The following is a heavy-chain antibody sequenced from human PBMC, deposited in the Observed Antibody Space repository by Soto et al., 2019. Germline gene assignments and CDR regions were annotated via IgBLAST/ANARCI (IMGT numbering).Heavy chain of an antibody. CDR2: IYYSGST. Sequence: QVQLQESGPGLVKPSQTLSLTCTVSGGSISSGDYCWSWIRQPPGKGLEWIGYIYYSGSTYYNPSLKSRVTISVDTSKNQFSLKLSSVTAADTAVYYCARDWGYSSSFGFGNWFDPWGQGTLVTVSS. J-gene: IGHJ5*02. V-gene: IGHV4-30-4*01. D-gene: IGHD6-6*01. CDR1: GGSISSGDYC. CDR3: ARDWGYSSSFGFGNWFDP.